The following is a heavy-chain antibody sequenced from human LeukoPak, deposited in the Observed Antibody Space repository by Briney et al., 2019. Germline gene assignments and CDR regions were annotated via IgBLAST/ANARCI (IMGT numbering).Heavy chain of an antibody. CDR1: GFTVSSNY. CDR3: ARSDCSSTSCLNP. CDR2: IYTSGST. J-gene: IGHJ5*02. V-gene: IGHV4-4*07. D-gene: IGHD2-2*01. Sequence: PGGSLRLSCAASGFTVSSNYMSWIRQPAGKGLEWIGRIYTSGSTNYNPSLKSRVTMSVDTSKNQFSLKLSSVTAADTAVYYCARSDCSSTSCLNPWGQGTLVTVSS.